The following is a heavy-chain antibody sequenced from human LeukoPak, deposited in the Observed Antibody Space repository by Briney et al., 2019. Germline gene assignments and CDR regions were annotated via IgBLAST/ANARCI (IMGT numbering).Heavy chain of an antibody. CDR3: TRVGSYYDMDV. V-gene: IGHV3-23*01. D-gene: IGHD3-10*01. CDR1: GFTFSSYA. J-gene: IGHJ6*02. Sequence: GGSLRLSCAASGFTFSSYAMNWVRQAPGKGLEWVSVIESGGSTYYADSVKGRFTVSRDNFQNTLYLQMNSLRAEDTAVYYCTRVGSYYDMDVWGQGTTVTVSS. CDR2: IESGGST.